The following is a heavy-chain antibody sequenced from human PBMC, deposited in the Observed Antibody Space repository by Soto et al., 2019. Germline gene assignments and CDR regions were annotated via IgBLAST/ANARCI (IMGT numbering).Heavy chain of an antibody. CDR3: ARVGIVGASAFDY. CDR2: ISNDENNK. Sequence: QVQLVESGGGVVQPGRSLRLSCAASGFTFSSYAMHWVRQAPGKGLEWVAVISNDENNKYYADSVKGRFTISRDNSKNTLYLQMNSLRAEDTAVYCCARVGIVGASAFDYWGQGTLVTVSS. J-gene: IGHJ4*02. D-gene: IGHD1-26*01. V-gene: IGHV3-30*04. CDR1: GFTFSSYA.